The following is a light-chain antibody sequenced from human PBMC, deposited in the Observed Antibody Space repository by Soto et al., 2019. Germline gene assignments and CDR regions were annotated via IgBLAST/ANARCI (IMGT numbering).Light chain of an antibody. CDR1: QTINKN. Sequence: DLQMTQSPSSLSASVGDRVTITCRASQTINKNLNWYQQKPGQAPNLLIYSASDFQSGVPSRFSGSGSGTAFALTISGLQPEDFATYYCQQSFSTLYTFGQGTELEI. J-gene: IGKJ2*01. CDR2: SAS. CDR3: QQSFSTLYT. V-gene: IGKV1-39*01.